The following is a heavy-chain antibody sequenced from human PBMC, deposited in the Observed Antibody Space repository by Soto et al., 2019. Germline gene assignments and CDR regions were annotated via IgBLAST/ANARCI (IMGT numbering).Heavy chain of an antibody. V-gene: IGHV3-23*01. CDR3: AKVQSGGWWSRPVDC. CDR2: ISGSGGST. Sequence: EVQLLESGGGLVQPGGSLRLSCAASGFTFSSYAMSWVRQAPGKGLEWVSAISGSGGSTYYADSVKGRFTISRDNSKNTLDLQMNSLRAEDTAVYYCAKVQSGGWWSRPVDCWGQGTLVTVSS. CDR1: GFTFSSYA. D-gene: IGHD2-8*02. J-gene: IGHJ4*02.